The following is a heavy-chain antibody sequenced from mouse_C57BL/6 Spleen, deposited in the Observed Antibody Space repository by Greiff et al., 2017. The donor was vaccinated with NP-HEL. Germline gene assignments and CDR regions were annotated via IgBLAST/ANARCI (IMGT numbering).Heavy chain of an antibody. D-gene: IGHD1-1*01. CDR2: INYDGSST. J-gene: IGHJ2*01. CDR1: GFTFSDYY. CDR3: ARAYGSSLFDY. Sequence: EVQLVESEGGLVQPGSSMKLSCTASGFTFSDYYMAWVRQVPEKGLEWVANINYDGSSTYYLDSLKSRFIISRDNAKNILYLQMSSLKSEDTATYYCARAYGSSLFDYWGQGTTLTVSS. V-gene: IGHV5-16*01.